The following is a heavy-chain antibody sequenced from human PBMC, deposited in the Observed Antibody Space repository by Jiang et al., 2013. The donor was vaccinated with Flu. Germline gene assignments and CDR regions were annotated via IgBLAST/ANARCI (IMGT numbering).Heavy chain of an antibody. CDR2: ISHVGDT. V-gene: IGHV4-4*02. D-gene: IGHD6-6*01. J-gene: IGHJ4*02. CDR1: GDSISGYFW. Sequence: GPGLVKPSGTLSLTCAVSGDSISGYFWFSWVRQPPGKGLEWIGEISHVGDTNYNWSLKSRVTISLDKSKNQFSLKLNSVTAADSALYYCATRATQGPRWGQGTLVIVSS. CDR3: ATRATQGPR.